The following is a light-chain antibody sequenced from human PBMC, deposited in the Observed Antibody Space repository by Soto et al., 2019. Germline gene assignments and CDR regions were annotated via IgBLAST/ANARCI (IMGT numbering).Light chain of an antibody. V-gene: IGKV1-12*01. Sequence: DIQMTQSPSSLSASVGDRVTITCRASQSIKTWLAWYQRKPGKAPNLLIYTGSSLQSGVPSRFSGSGSGTDFTLTINSLQPEDFATYYCQQAASFPITFGQGTRLEIK. CDR3: QQAASFPIT. CDR2: TGS. J-gene: IGKJ5*01. CDR1: QSIKTW.